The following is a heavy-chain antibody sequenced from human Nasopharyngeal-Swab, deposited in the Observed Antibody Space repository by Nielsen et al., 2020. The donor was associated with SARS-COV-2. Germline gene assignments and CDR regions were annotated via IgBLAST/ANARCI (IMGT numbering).Heavy chain of an antibody. Sequence: SVKVSCKASGYTFTGYYMHWVRQAPGQGLEWMGRIIPILGIANYAQKFQGRVTITADKSTSTAYMELSSLRSEDTAVYYCASPMDVWGQGTTVTVSS. CDR3: ASPMDV. CDR2: IIPILGIA. V-gene: IGHV1-69*10. J-gene: IGHJ6*02. CDR1: GYTFTGYY.